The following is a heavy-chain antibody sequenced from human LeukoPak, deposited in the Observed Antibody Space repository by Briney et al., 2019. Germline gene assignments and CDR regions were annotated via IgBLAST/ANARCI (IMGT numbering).Heavy chain of an antibody. CDR3: ARDTLKKISSGDAFDI. J-gene: IGHJ3*02. CDR1: GYTFTSYY. Sequence: ASVTVSFKASGYTFTSYYMHWVRQAPGQGLEWMGIINPSGGSTSYAQKFQGRVTMTRDTSTSTVYMELSSLRSEDTAVYYCARDTLKKISSGDAFDIWGQGTMVTVSS. CDR2: INPSGGST. V-gene: IGHV1-46*01.